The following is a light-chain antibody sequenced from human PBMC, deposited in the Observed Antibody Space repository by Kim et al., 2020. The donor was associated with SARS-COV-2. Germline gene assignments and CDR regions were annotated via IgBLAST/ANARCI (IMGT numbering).Light chain of an antibody. CDR1: KLGDKY. Sequence: GSPGQTASFTCSGDKLGDKYACWYQQKPGRSPVLVIYQDSERPSGIPERFSGSNSGNTATLTISGTQAMDEADYYCQAWDSSTVVFGGGTQLTVL. CDR3: QAWDSSTVV. V-gene: IGLV3-1*01. CDR2: QDS. J-gene: IGLJ2*01.